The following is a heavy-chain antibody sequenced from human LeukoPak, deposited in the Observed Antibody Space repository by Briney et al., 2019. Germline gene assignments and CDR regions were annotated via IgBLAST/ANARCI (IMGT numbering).Heavy chain of an antibody. Sequence: GGSLRLSCVASGFTFSSYAMHWVRQAPGKGLEWVAVISHDGSNKVYGGSVKGRFTISRDNSKNTLYLQMNSLRADDTAVYYCARDGKIAVTGTRMGFFDYWGQGTLVTVSS. V-gene: IGHV3-30*01. J-gene: IGHJ4*02. CDR2: ISHDGSNK. CDR1: GFTFSSYA. D-gene: IGHD6-19*01. CDR3: ARDGKIAVTGTRMGFFDY.